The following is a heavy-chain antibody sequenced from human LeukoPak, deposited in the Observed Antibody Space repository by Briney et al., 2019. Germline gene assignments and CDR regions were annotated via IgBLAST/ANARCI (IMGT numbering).Heavy chain of an antibody. CDR2: IGSSGTNI. CDR1: GFTFSSYS. Sequence: GSLRLSCVASGFTFSSYSINWVRQAPGKGLEWVSYIGSSGTNIYYADSVKGRFTISRDNARNSVYVQMNSLTAEGTAVYYCATDYDTRLDYWGQGTLVTVSS. CDR3: ATDYDTRLDY. J-gene: IGHJ4*02. D-gene: IGHD3-22*01. V-gene: IGHV3-48*04.